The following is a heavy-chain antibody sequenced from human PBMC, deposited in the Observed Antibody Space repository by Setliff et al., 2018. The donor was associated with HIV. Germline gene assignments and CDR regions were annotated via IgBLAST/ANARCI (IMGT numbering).Heavy chain of an antibody. V-gene: IGHV4-4*07. CDR1: GGPVSTYY. CDR2: FYVGGDT. J-gene: IGHJ6*03. Sequence: SETLSLTCTVSGGPVSTYYWSWIRQPAGKGLEWIGRFYVGGDTNYNPSLKSRVTMSVDTSKKQFSLTLESVTAAETAVYYWALTAHNLLRGYMDVWGKGPKVTVSS. CDR3: ALTAHNLLRGYMDV. D-gene: IGHD7-27*01.